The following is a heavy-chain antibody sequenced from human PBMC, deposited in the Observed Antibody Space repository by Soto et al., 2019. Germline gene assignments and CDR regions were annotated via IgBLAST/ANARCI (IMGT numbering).Heavy chain of an antibody. Sequence: SVKVSCKASGGTFSSYAISWVRQAPGQGLEWMGGIIPIFGTANYAQKFRGRVTITADESTSTAYMELSSLRSEDTAVYYCARLGAGSAIYYYYYGMDVWGQGTTVTVSS. V-gene: IGHV1-69*13. J-gene: IGHJ6*02. CDR3: ARLGAGSAIYYYYYGMDV. CDR2: IIPIFGTA. D-gene: IGHD1-26*01. CDR1: GGTFSSYA.